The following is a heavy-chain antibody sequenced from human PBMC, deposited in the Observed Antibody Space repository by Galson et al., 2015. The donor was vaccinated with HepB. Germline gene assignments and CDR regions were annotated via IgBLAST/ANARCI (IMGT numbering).Heavy chain of an antibody. J-gene: IGHJ4*02. CDR2: ISSSSSTI. CDR3: ARGRGLWFGELVPLFDY. CDR1: GFTFSSYS. D-gene: IGHD3-10*01. V-gene: IGHV3-48*01. Sequence: SLRLSCAASGFTFSSYSMNWVRQAPGKGLEWVSYISSSSSTIYYADSVKGRFTISRDNAKNSLYLQMNSLRAEDTAVYYCARGRGLWFGELVPLFDYWGQGTLVTVSS.